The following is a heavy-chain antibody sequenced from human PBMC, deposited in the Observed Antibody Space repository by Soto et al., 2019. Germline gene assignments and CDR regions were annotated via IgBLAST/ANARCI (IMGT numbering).Heavy chain of an antibody. D-gene: IGHD3-22*01. J-gene: IGHJ3*02. CDR3: AAVSLSGDSSGYLHAFDI. Sequence: VASVKVSCKASGYTFTGYYMHWVRQAPGQGLEWMAWINAGNGNTKYSQKFQDRVTITRDTSASTAYMELSRLRFDDTAVYYCAAVSLSGDSSGYLHAFDIWGQ. CDR1: GYTFTGYY. CDR2: INAGNGNT. V-gene: IGHV1-3*01.